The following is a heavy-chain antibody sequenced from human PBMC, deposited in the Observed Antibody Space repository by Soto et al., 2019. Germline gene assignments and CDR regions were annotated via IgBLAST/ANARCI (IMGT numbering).Heavy chain of an antibody. J-gene: IGHJ6*04. CDR2: VKSNSDGGTT. Sequence: EVQLVESGGGLVKPGGSLRLSCAASGFTFTNAWMSWVRQAPGKGLEWVGRVKSNSDGGTTDYAAPVKGRFTISRDDSKNTLYLQMNSLEIDDAAVYYCTTCSRGNCYGPGDAWGKGAAVTVSS. D-gene: IGHD2-15*01. CDR3: TTCSRGNCYGPGDA. V-gene: IGHV3-15*01. CDR1: GFTFTNAW.